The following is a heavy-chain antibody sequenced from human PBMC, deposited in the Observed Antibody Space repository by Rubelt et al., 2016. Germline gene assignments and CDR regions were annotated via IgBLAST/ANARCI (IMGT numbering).Heavy chain of an antibody. D-gene: IGHD2-21*02. CDR3: ARLRCGGDCSPATYYYYGMDV. Sequence: LMGIINPNGGSTSYAKKLQGRVSMTRDTSTSTVYMELSSLRSEDTAVYYCARLRCGGDCSPATYYYYGMDVWGQGTTVTVSS. V-gene: IGHV1-46*01. J-gene: IGHJ6*02. CDR2: INPNGGST.